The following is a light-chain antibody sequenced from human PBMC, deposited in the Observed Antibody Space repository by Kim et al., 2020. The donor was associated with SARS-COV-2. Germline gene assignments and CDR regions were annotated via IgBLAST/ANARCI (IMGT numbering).Light chain of an antibody. J-gene: IGLJ2*01. CDR2: GNT. CDR3: QSYDTTLSVV. CDR1: SSHIWAGYD. Sequence: GQSVTISCTGSSSHIWAGYDVHWYQQLPGRAPKLLIYGNTNRPSGVPDRFSGSKSGTSASLAITGLQAEDEGDYYCQSYDTTLSVVFGGGTQLTVL. V-gene: IGLV1-40*01.